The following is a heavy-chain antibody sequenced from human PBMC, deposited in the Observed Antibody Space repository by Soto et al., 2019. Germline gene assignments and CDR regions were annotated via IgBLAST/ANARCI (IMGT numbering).Heavy chain of an antibody. CDR3: ARHRDILSGYSAADN. D-gene: IGHD3-9*01. CDR1: GYSFTNYW. J-gene: IGHJ4*02. CDR2: IDPSDSYS. Sequence: GESLKISCKASGYSFTNYWITWMRQTPGKGLECMGMIDPSDSYSNYSPSFQGHVTMSVDKSISSAYLQFSSLKASETAMYYCARHRDILSGYSAADNWGQGTQVTVSS. V-gene: IGHV5-10-1*01.